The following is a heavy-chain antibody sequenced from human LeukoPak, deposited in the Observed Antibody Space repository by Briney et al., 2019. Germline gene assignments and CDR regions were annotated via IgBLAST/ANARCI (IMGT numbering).Heavy chain of an antibody. CDR1: GFTFSIYE. CDR2: ISSGGGTI. CDR3: ARIRADSICYYYKYFDF. D-gene: IGHD3-22*01. J-gene: IGHJ4*02. V-gene: IGHV3-48*03. Sequence: GGSLRLSCVVSGFTFSIYEMNWVRQAPGKGLERVSYISSGGGTIYYADSVKGRFTISRDNAKNSLYLQMNSLRAEDTAVYYYARIRADSICYYYKYFDFWGQGTLVTVSS.